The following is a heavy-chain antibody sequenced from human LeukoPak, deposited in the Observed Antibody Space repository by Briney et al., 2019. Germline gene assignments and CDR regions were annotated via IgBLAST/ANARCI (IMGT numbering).Heavy chain of an antibody. J-gene: IGHJ4*02. CDR3: ASEGRSKNRDGYKMHSY. CDR2: INHSGST. CDR1: GGSFSGYF. V-gene: IGHV4-34*01. D-gene: IGHD5-24*01. Sequence: PSETLSLTCAVYGGSFSGYFWSWIRQPPGKGLEWIGGINHSGSTNYNPSLKSRVTISVDTSKNQFSLKLSSVTAADTAVYYCASEGRSKNRDGYKMHSYWGQGTLVTVSS.